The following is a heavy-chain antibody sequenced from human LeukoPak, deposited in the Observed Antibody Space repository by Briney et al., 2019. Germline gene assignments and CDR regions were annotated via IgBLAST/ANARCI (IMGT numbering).Heavy chain of an antibody. Sequence: SETLSLTCTVSGGSISSGSYYWSWIRQPAGKGLEWIGRIYTSGSTNYNPSLKSRVTISVDTSKNQLSLKLSSVTAADTAVYCCARDMGWFDPWGQGTLVTVSS. CDR1: GGSISSGSYY. V-gene: IGHV4-61*02. CDR2: IYTSGST. CDR3: ARDMGWFDP. D-gene: IGHD3-10*01. J-gene: IGHJ5*02.